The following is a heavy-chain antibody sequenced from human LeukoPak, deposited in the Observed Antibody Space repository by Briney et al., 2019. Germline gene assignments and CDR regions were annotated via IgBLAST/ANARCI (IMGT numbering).Heavy chain of an antibody. CDR2: IYYSGST. Sequence: SETLSLTCTVSGGSISSYYWSWIRQPPGKGLEWIGYIYYSGSTNYNPSLKSRVTISVDTSKNQFSLKLSSVTAAGTAVYYCARGSPVVRGVITPYYFDYWGQGTLVTVSS. CDR3: ARGSPVVRGVITPYYFDY. CDR1: GGSISSYY. J-gene: IGHJ4*02. D-gene: IGHD3-10*01. V-gene: IGHV4-59*01.